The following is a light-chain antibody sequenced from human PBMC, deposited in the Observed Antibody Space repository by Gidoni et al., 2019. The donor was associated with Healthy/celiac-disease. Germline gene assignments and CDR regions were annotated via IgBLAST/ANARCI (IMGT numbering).Light chain of an antibody. Sequence: DIVLTQSPLSLPVTPVEPASISCRSSQSLLHSNGYNYLDWYLQKPGQSPQLLIYLGSNRASGVPDRFSGSGSGTDFTLKISRVEAEDVGVYYCMQALQTPHFGGGTKVEIK. CDR3: MQALQTPH. J-gene: IGKJ4*01. CDR2: LGS. V-gene: IGKV2-28*01. CDR1: QSLLHSNGYNY.